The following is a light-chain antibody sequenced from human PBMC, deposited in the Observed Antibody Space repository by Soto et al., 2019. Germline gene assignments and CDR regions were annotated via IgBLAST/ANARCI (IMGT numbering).Light chain of an antibody. V-gene: IGKV3-20*01. Sequence: EIVLTQSPGTLSLSPGERATLSCRASQSVSSSYLAWYQQKPGQAPRLLIYDTSSRATGIPDRFSGSGSGTDFTLAISRLEPEDFAVYYCQQCGSSSSFGQGTKVELK. CDR2: DTS. J-gene: IGKJ1*01. CDR3: QQCGSSSS. CDR1: QSVSSSY.